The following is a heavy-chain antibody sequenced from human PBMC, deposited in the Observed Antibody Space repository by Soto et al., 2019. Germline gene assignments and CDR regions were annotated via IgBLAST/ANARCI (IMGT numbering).Heavy chain of an antibody. CDR2: ISWNSDNI. V-gene: IGHV3-9*01. D-gene: IGHD4-4*01. J-gene: IGHJ3*02. Sequence: GGSLRFSCAASGFTFDDYAMHWVRQAPGKGLEWVSGISWNSDNIGYADSVKGRFTISRDNAKNSLYLQMNSLRAEDTALYYCAKDLYSNYGDAFDIWGQGTMVTVSS. CDR3: AKDLYSNYGDAFDI. CDR1: GFTFDDYA.